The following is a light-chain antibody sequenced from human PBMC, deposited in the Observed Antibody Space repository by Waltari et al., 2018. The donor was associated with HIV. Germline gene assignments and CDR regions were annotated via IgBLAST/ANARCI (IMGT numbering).Light chain of an antibody. CDR2: EVN. V-gene: IGLV2-14*01. Sequence: QSALTQPASVSGSLGQSITISCTGPSSDIGGSDYVSWYQQHPGKAPKLLIYEVNNRPSGVSNRFSGSKSGNTASLTISGLQAEDEADYYCSSYTSVTTSYVFGTGTNVTVL. CDR3: SSYTSVTTSYV. J-gene: IGLJ1*01. CDR1: SSDIGGSDY.